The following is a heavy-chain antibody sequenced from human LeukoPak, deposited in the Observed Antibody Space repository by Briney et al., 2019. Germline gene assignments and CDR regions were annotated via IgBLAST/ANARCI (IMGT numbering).Heavy chain of an antibody. CDR2: INPNSGGT. CDR3: ARSTSSVTIFGVVIGWFDP. J-gene: IGHJ5*02. CDR1: GYTFTGYY. Sequence: ASVKVSCKASGYTFTGYYMHWVRQAPGQGLEWMGWINPNSGGTNYAQKFQGRVTMTRDTSISTAYMELSRLRSDDTAVYYCARSTSSVTIFGVVIGWFDPWGQGTLVTVSS. V-gene: IGHV1-2*02. D-gene: IGHD3-3*01.